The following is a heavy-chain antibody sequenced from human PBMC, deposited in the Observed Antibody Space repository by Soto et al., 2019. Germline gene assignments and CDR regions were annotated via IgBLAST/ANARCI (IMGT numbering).Heavy chain of an antibody. J-gene: IGHJ4*02. D-gene: IGHD6-19*01. CDR2: IYYSGST. Sequence: QVQLQESGPGLVKPSETLSLNCTVSGGPISSYYWSWIRQSPGKGLEWIGYIYYSGSTNYNPPLKGRVTISVDTSKNQFSLELSSVTAADTAVYYCARGSSGWPPRLDYWGQGTLVTVSS. CDR3: ARGSSGWPPRLDY. CDR1: GGPISSYY. V-gene: IGHV4-59*01.